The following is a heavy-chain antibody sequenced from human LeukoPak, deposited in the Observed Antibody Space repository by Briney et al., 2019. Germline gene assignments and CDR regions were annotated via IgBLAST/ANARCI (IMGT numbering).Heavy chain of an antibody. D-gene: IGHD3-22*01. CDR1: GGSISSSSYY. CDR2: IYYSGST. Sequence: SETLSLTCTVSGGSISSSSYYWGWIRQPPGKGLEWIGSIYYSGSTYYNPSLKSRVTISVDTSKNQFSLKLSSVTAADTAVYYCARSYYDSSGYYYGMDVWGQGTTVTVSS. V-gene: IGHV4-39*07. CDR3: ARSYYDSSGYYYGMDV. J-gene: IGHJ6*02.